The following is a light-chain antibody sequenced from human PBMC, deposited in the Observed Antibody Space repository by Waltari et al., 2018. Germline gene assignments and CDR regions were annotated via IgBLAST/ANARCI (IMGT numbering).Light chain of an antibody. V-gene: IGLV2-14*01. J-gene: IGLJ2*01. Sequence: QSALTQHASVSGSPGQSITISCTGTSSNVRGYNYLSWYQHQPGTAPKTTISGVSNRPSVFSTGFSGAKSGNTASLTISGLQAEDEGDYYGTSYTISSIPHVLFGGGTKLSVL. CDR3: TSYTISSIPHVL. CDR2: GVS. CDR1: SSNVRGYNY.